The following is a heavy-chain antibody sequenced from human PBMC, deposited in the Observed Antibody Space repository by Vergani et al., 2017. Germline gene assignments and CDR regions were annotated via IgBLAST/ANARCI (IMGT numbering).Heavy chain of an antibody. CDR2: ISYDGSNK. V-gene: IGHV3-30-3*01. Sequence: QVQLVESGGGVVQPGRSLRLSCAASGFTFSSYAMHWVRQAPGKGLEWVAVISYDGSNKYYADSVKGRFTISRDNSKNTLYLQMNSLRAEDTAVYYCARDLAGSDYYYMDVWGKGTTVTVS. D-gene: IGHD3-10*01. J-gene: IGHJ6*03. CDR1: GFTFSSYA. CDR3: ARDLAGSDYYYMDV.